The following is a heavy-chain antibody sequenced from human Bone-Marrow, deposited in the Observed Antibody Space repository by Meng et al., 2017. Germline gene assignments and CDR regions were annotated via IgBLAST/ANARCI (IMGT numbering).Heavy chain of an antibody. J-gene: IGHJ2*01. D-gene: IGHD5-18*01. CDR3: ARDHLLYDGSYRPTNWYFDL. V-gene: IGHV3-21*01. CDR2: ISSSSSYI. Sequence: GESLKISCAASGFTFSSYSMNWVRQAPGKGLEWVSSISSSSSYIYYAGTVKGRFTISRDNAKNSLYLQMNSLRAKDTAVYYCARDHLLYDGSYRPTNWYFDLWGRGTLVTVSS. CDR1: GFTFSSYS.